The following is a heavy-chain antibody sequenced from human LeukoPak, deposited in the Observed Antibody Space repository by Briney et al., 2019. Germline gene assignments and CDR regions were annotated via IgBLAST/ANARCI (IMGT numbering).Heavy chain of an antibody. CDR2: INPNSGGT. CDR1: GGTFSSYA. V-gene: IGHV1-2*02. J-gene: IGHJ4*02. CDR3: AREPGFSGSYPVDY. Sequence: ASVKVSCKASGGTFSSYAISWVRQAPGQGLEWMGWINPNSGGTNYAQKFQGRVTMTRDTSISTAYMELSRLRSDDTAVYYCAREPGFSGSYPVDYWGQGTLVTVSS. D-gene: IGHD1-26*01.